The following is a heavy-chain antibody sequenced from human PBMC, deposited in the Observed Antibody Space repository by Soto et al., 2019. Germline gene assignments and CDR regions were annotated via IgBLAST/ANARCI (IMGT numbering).Heavy chain of an antibody. D-gene: IGHD6-19*01. CDR2: IYYSGST. CDR3: ARFSAPPRLSSGWSYFDY. V-gene: IGHV4-39*07. J-gene: IGHJ4*02. CDR1: GGSISSSSYY. Sequence: SETLSLTCTVSGGSISSSSYYWGWIRQPPGKGLEWIGSIYYSGSTNYNPSLKSRVTISVDTSKNQFSLKLSSVTAADTAVYYCARFSAPPRLSSGWSYFDYWGQGTLVTVSS.